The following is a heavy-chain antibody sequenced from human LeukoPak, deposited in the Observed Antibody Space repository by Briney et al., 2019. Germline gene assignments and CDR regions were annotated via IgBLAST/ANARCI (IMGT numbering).Heavy chain of an antibody. CDR1: GFTFDDYA. CDR2: ISWNSGSI. Sequence: PGGSLRLSCAASGFTFDDYAMHWVRQAPGKGLEWVSGISWNSGSIGYADSVKGRFTISRDNAKNSLYLQMNSLRAEDTAVYYCAKEPWSFDYWGQGTLVTVSS. J-gene: IGHJ4*02. CDR3: AKEPWSFDY. V-gene: IGHV3-9*01. D-gene: IGHD2-8*02.